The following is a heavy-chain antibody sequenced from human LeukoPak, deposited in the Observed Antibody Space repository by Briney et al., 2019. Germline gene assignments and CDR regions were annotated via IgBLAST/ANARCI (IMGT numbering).Heavy chain of an antibody. CDR2: IYSGGST. V-gene: IGHV3-53*01. D-gene: IGHD5-18*01. CDR1: GFTFSSYS. CDR3: ASERASTYGPLGH. J-gene: IGHJ4*02. Sequence: GSLRLSCAASGFTFSSYSMNWVRPAPGKGLEWVSVIYSGGSTHYGDSVRGRFTISRDSSKNTLYLQMNNLKAEDTAVYYCASERASTYGPLGHWGQGTLVIVSS.